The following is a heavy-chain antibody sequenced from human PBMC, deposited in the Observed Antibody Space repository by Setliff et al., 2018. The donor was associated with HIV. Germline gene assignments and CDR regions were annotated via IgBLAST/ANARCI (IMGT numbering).Heavy chain of an antibody. D-gene: IGHD5-12*01. CDR2: ITSSGNTM. V-gene: IGHV3-48*04. CDR3: AVDSRSRPTT. J-gene: IGHJ1*01. CDR1: GFTFSSFS. Sequence: PGGSLRLSCAASGFTFSSFSMHWVRQAPGKGLEWVSYITSSGNTMDYADSVKGRFTTSRDNSKNSLYLEMNSLRAEDTAVYFCAVDSRSRPTTWGQGTRVTVSS.